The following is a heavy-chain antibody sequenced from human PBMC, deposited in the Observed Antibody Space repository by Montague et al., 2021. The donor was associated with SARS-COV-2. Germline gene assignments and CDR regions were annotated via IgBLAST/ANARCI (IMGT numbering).Heavy chain of an antibody. D-gene: IGHD2-15*01. V-gene: IGHV4-39*01. CDR1: LHSIGRSPYY. CDR2: LFYTGKT. J-gene: IGHJ4*01. Sequence: SETLSLTCTVSLHSIGRSPYYRTWLPHASATAPLGIGILFYTGKTYYNPFLRSRVKMSVDTSKNQFSLNLTSVTAADTATYYCANFTRVAATWGHGTLVTVSS. CDR3: ANFTRVAAT.